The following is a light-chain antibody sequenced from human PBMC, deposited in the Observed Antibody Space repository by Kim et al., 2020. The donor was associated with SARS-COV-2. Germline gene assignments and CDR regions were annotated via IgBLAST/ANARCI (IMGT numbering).Light chain of an antibody. Sequence: VSVSPGQTASITCSGDKLGAKYGCWYQQKRGRGTVLVIHPESKRPSGTDERFSGPKSGYTATLTISGIKAMDEDDNYCMAWDSSAVFGGGTQLTAL. CDR3: MAWDSSAV. CDR1: KLGAKY. J-gene: IGLJ2*01. V-gene: IGLV3-1*01. CDR2: PES.